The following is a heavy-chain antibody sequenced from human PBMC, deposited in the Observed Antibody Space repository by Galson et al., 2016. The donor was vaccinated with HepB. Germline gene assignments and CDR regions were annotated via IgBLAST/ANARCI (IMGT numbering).Heavy chain of an antibody. J-gene: IGHJ5*02. V-gene: IGHV3-23*01. CDR1: GFTFNNYA. CDR2: ISDSGGGT. Sequence: SLRLSCAASGFTFNNYAMSWVAQAPGKGLEWVASISDSGGGTYYADSVKGRFTISRDDSNNTLYLQMNSLRADDTAVYYCARARLHLYGDHIDTWGRGTLFTFSS. CDR3: ARARLHLYGDHIDT. D-gene: IGHD4-17*01.